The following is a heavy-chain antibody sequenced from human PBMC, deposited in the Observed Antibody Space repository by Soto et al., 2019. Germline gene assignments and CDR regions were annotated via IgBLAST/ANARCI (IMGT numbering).Heavy chain of an antibody. CDR2: INPSGGST. Sequence: ASVKVSCEESGYAFASNSMHWVRQAPVKGLEWMGIINPSGGSTSYAQKFQGRVTMTRDTSTSTVYMELSSLRSEDTAVYYCARDDYDSSGPTTFDYWGQGTLVTVSS. J-gene: IGHJ4*02. D-gene: IGHD3-22*01. CDR1: GYAFASNS. V-gene: IGHV1-46*01. CDR3: ARDDYDSSGPTTFDY.